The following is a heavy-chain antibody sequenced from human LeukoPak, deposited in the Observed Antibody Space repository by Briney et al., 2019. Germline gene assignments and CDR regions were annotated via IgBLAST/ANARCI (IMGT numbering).Heavy chain of an antibody. V-gene: IGHV4-59*01. Sequence: PSETLSLTCTVSGGSISSYYWSWIRQPPGKGLEWIGYIYYSGSTNYNLSLKSRVTISVDTSKNQFSLKLSSVTAADTAVYYCARLLYYYGSGPVDIWGQGTMVTVSS. D-gene: IGHD3-10*01. CDR3: ARLLYYYGSGPVDI. J-gene: IGHJ3*02. CDR2: IYYSGST. CDR1: GGSISSYY.